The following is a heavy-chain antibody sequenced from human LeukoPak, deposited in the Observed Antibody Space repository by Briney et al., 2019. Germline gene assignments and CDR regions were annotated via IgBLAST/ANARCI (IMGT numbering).Heavy chain of an antibody. CDR2: IYPGDSDT. CDR3: ARPAGEMPTTADY. CDR1: GYRFTNYW. J-gene: IGHJ4*02. Sequence: GESLKISRKGSGYRFTNYWIGWVRQMPGKGLEWMGIIYPGDSDTRYSPSFQGQVTISADKSINTAYLQWSSLKASDTAMYYCARPAGEMPTTADYWGQGTLVTVSS. D-gene: IGHD5-24*01. V-gene: IGHV5-51*01.